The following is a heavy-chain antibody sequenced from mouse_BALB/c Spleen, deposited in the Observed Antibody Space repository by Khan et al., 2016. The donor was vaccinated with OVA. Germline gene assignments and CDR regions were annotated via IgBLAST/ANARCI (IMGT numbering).Heavy chain of an antibody. J-gene: IGHJ3*01. V-gene: IGHV1S137*01. CDR1: GYTFTDYA. Sequence: QVQLQQSGAELVRPGVSLKISCKGSGYTFTDYAMHWVKQSHAKSLEWIGVIRSYYGDPDYNQKFKGKATMTVDRSSSTAYMELARLTSEDSAIXYCARGGKFAYWGQGTLVTVSA. D-gene: IGHD1-1*02. CDR3: ARGGKFAY. CDR2: IRSYYGDP.